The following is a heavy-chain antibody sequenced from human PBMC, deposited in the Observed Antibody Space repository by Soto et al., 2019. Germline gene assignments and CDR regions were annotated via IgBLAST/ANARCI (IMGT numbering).Heavy chain of an antibody. Sequence: QVQLVQSGAEVKKPGASVKVSCKASGYTFTSYDINWMRQATGQGLEWMGWMNPNSGNTGYAQQLQGRVTMTRNTSISTAYMELSSLRSEDTAVYYCARVNYDFWSGYYANYYYYYMYVWGKGTTVTVSS. D-gene: IGHD3-3*01. CDR3: ARVNYDFWSGYYANYYYYYMYV. CDR1: GYTFTSYD. V-gene: IGHV1-8*01. CDR2: MNPNSGNT. J-gene: IGHJ6*03.